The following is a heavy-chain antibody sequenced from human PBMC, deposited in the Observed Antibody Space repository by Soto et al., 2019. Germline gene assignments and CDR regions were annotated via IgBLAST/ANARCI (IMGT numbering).Heavy chain of an antibody. D-gene: IGHD3-22*01. J-gene: IGHJ4*02. Sequence: GASVKVSCKASGYTFTSYGISWVRQAPGQGLEWMGWISAYNGNTNYAQKLQGRVTMTTDTSTSTAYMELRSLRSDDTAVYYCARDDGDYYDSSGYYFGTFDYWGQGTLVTVSS. V-gene: IGHV1-18*01. CDR2: ISAYNGNT. CDR3: ARDDGDYYDSSGYYFGTFDY. CDR1: GYTFTSYG.